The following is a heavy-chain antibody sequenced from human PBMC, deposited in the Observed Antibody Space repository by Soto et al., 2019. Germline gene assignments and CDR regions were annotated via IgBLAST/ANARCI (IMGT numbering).Heavy chain of an antibody. CDR3: ARDLDWDYDILTGYYYYGMDV. CDR2: IIPIFGTA. D-gene: IGHD3-9*01. CDR1: GGTFSSYA. V-gene: IGHV1-69*13. Sequence: SVKVSCKASGGTFSSYAISWVRQAPGQGLEWMGGIIPIFGTANYAQKFQGRVTITADESTSTAYMELSSLRSEDTAVYYCARDLDWDYDILTGYYYYGMDVWGQGTTVTVSS. J-gene: IGHJ6*02.